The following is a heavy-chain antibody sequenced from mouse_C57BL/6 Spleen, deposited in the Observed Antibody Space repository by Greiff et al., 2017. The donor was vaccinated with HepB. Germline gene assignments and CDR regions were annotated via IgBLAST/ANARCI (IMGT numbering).Heavy chain of an antibody. CDR1: GYSFTGYY. Sequence: EVKVVDSGPELVKPGASVKISCKASGYSFTGYYMHWVKQSHGNILDWIGYIYPYNGVSSYNQKFKGKATLTVDKSSSTAYMELRSLTSEDSAVYYCAITTVVENAMDYWGQGTSVTVSS. V-gene: IGHV1-31*01. J-gene: IGHJ4*01. CDR2: IYPYNGVS. CDR3: AITTVVENAMDY. D-gene: IGHD1-1*01.